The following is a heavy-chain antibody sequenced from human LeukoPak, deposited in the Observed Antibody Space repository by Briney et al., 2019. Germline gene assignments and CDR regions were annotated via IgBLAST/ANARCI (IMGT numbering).Heavy chain of an antibody. J-gene: IGHJ3*02. Sequence: GGSLRLSCAASGFTFSSYSMNWVRQAPGKGLEWVSSISSGSSYIYYADSVKGGFTISRDNAKNSLYLKMNSLRAEDTAVYYCAREYKGQQQLVPVRAFDIWGQGTMVTVSS. D-gene: IGHD6-13*01. CDR1: GFTFSSYS. CDR3: AREYKGQQQLVPVRAFDI. V-gene: IGHV3-21*01. CDR2: ISSGSSYI.